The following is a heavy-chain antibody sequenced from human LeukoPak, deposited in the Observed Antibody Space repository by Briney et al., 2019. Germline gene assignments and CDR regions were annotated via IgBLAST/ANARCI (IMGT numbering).Heavy chain of an antibody. J-gene: IGHJ4*02. CDR2: INHSGST. CDR3: ARVRITFGGVIVIGETFDY. V-gene: IGHV4-34*01. Sequence: SETLSLTCAVYGGSFSGYYWSWIRQPPGKGLEWIGEINHSGSTNYNPSLKSRVTISVDTSKNQFSLKLSSVTAADTAVYYCARVRITFGGVIVIGETFDYWGQGTLVTVSS. D-gene: IGHD3-16*02. CDR1: GGSFSGYY.